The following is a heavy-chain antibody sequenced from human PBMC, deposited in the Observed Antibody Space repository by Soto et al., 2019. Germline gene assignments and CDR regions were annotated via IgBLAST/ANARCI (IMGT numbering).Heavy chain of an antibody. CDR3: ARAAPYTVTTDHYYGMDV. V-gene: IGHV4-31*03. D-gene: IGHD4-17*01. CDR2: IYYSGST. J-gene: IGHJ6*02. CDR1: GGSISSGGYY. Sequence: KASETLSLTCTVSGGSISSGGYYWSWIRQHPGKGLEWIGYIYYSGSTYYNPSLKSRVTISVDTSKNQFSLKLSSVTAADTAVYYCARAAPYTVTTDHYYGMDVWGQGPRSPSP.